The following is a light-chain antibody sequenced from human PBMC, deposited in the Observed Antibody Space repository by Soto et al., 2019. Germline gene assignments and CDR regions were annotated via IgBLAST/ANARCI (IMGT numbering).Light chain of an antibody. Sequence: AIQMTQSPSSLSASVGDRVTITCRASQGIRNDLGWYQQRSGKAPKLLIYAASSLQSGVPSRFSGSGSGTDFTLTISSLQPEDFATYYCLQDYNYPYTFGQGTKLEIK. CDR3: LQDYNYPYT. J-gene: IGKJ2*01. CDR1: QGIRND. V-gene: IGKV1-6*01. CDR2: AAS.